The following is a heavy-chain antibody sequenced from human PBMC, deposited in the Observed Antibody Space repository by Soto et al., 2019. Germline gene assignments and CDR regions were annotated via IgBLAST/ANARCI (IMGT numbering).Heavy chain of an antibody. D-gene: IGHD1-26*01. J-gene: IGHJ4*02. CDR2: ISGSGGST. CDR3: VESGSYYYDY. V-gene: IGHV3-23*01. Sequence: SLRLSCAASGFTFSSYAMSWVRQAPGKGLEWVSAISGSGGSTYYADSVKGRFTISRDNSKNTLYLQMNSLRAEDTAVYYCVESGSYYYDYWGQGTLVTVSS. CDR1: GFTFSSYA.